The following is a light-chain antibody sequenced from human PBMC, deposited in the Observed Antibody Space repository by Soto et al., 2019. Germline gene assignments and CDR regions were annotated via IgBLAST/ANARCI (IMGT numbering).Light chain of an antibody. CDR3: QQYGSSSA. V-gene: IGKV3-20*01. CDR2: GAS. CDR1: QSVSSSY. Sequence: EIVLTQSPGTLSLSPGERATLSCRASQSVSSSYLAWYQQKPSQAPRLLIYGASSRATGIPDRFSGSGSGTDFTLTISRLEPEDFAVYYCQQYGSSSAFGQGTKVDIK. J-gene: IGKJ1*01.